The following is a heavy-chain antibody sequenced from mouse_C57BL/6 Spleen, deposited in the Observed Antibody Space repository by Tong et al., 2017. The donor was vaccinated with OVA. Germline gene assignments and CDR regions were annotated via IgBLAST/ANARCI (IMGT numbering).Heavy chain of an antibody. V-gene: IGHV1-85*01. CDR2: IYPRDGST. J-gene: IGHJ4*01. CDR1: VYTFTSYD. Sequence: VQLQESGPELVKPGASVKLSCKASVYTFTSYDINWVKQRPGQGLEWIGWIYPRDGSTKYNEKFKGKATLTVDTSSSTAYMELHSLTSEDSAVYFCARSGTYYAMDYWGQGTSVTVSS. CDR3: ARSGTYYAMDY. D-gene: IGHD4-1*01.